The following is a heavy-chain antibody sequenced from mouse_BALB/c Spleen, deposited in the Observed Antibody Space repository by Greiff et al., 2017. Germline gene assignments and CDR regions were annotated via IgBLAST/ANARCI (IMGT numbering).Heavy chain of an antibody. CDR3: ARSAITTVVAKGYFDY. CDR1: GYSITSGYS. V-gene: IGHV3-1*02. Sequence: EVHLVESGPDLVKPSQSLSLTCTVTGYSITSGYSWHWIRQFPGNKLEWMGYIHYSGSTNYNPSLKSRISITRDTSKNQFFLQLNSVTTEDTATYYCARSAITTVVAKGYFDYWGQGTTLTVSS. J-gene: IGHJ2*01. CDR2: IHYSGST. D-gene: IGHD1-1*01.